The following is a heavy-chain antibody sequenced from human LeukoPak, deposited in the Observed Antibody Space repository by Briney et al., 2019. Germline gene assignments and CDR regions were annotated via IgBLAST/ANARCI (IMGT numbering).Heavy chain of an antibody. V-gene: IGHV4-34*01. D-gene: IGHD6-13*01. J-gene: IGHJ4*02. CDR3: ARDPYSSSWNRNYYFDY. Sequence: NPSETLSLTRAVYGGSFSGYYWSWIRQPPGKGLGWIGEINHSGSTNYNPSLKSRVTISVDTSKNQFSLKLSSVTAADTAVYYCARDPYSSSWNRNYYFDYWGQGTLVTVSS. CDR1: GGSFSGYY. CDR2: INHSGST.